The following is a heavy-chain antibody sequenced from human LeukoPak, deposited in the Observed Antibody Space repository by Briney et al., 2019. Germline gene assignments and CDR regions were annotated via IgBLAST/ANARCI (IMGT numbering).Heavy chain of an antibody. D-gene: IGHD3-3*01. CDR1: GFTFSSYW. J-gene: IGHJ6*03. CDR2: IKGDGSEK. CDR3: ARGGAIFGVAFYYYYYMDV. Sequence: GGSLRLSCAASGFTFSSYWMSWVRLAPGKGLEWVANIKGDGSEKWYADSVKGRFTISRDNAKNSLYLQMNSLRAEDTAVYYCARGGAIFGVAFYYYYYMDVWGKGTTVTVSS. V-gene: IGHV3-7*01.